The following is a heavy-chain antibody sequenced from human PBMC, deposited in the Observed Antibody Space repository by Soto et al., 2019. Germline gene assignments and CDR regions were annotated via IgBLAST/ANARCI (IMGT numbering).Heavy chain of an antibody. V-gene: IGHV4-30-4*01. CDR3: ARDLDGMYYFDY. CDR2: IYYSGST. Sequence: PSETLSLTCTVSGGSISSGDYYWSWIRQPPGKGLEWIGYIYYSGSTYYNPSLKSRVTISVDTSKNQFSLKLSSVTAADMAVYYCARDLDGMYYFDYWGQGALVTVSS. J-gene: IGHJ4*02. D-gene: IGHD1-1*01. CDR1: GGSISSGDYY.